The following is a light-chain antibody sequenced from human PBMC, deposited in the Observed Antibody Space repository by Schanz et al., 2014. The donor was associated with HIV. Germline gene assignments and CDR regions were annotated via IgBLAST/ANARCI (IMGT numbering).Light chain of an antibody. CDR2: GNS. Sequence: QSVLTQPPSVSGAPGQGVTISCTGSNSNIGAGYDVHWYQQFPGTAPKLLIYGNSNRPSGVPDRFSGSKSGTSASLAITGLQAEDEADYYCQSYDSSLTYVFGTGTKLTVL. V-gene: IGLV1-40*01. CDR1: NSNIGAGYD. CDR3: QSYDSSLTYV. J-gene: IGLJ1*01.